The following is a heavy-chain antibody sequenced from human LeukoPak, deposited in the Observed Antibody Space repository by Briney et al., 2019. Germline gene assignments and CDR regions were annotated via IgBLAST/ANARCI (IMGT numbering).Heavy chain of an antibody. V-gene: IGHV3-7*01. CDR2: VKQDGSER. CDR3: ARDVPLMGASKTRYFDY. Sequence: GGSLRLSCAASGFTFSSYAMSWVRQAPGKGLEWVANVKQDGSERYYGDSVKGRFTISRDNAKNSLYLQMSSLRAEDTAIYYCARDVPLMGASKTRYFDYWGQGTLVTVSS. CDR1: GFTFSSYA. D-gene: IGHD1-26*01. J-gene: IGHJ4*02.